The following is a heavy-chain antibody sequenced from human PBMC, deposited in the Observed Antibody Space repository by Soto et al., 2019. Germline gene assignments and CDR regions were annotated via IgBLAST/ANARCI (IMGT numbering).Heavy chain of an antibody. D-gene: IGHD2-15*01. Sequence: EVQLLESGGGLVQPGGSLRLSCAASGFTFSSYAMSWVRQAPGKGLEWVSAISGSGGSTYYADAVKGRFTISRDNSKNTLYLQMNSLRAEDTAVYYCAKGRDIVVVPAAGYCSGGSCTDAFDIWGQGTMVTVSS. CDR1: GFTFSSYA. CDR3: AKGRDIVVVPAAGYCSGGSCTDAFDI. CDR2: ISGSGGST. V-gene: IGHV3-23*01. J-gene: IGHJ3*02.